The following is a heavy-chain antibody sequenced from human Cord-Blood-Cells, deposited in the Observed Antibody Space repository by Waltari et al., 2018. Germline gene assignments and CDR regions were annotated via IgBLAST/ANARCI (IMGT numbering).Heavy chain of an antibody. CDR1: GGSISSSSYY. D-gene: IGHD2-2*01. J-gene: IGHJ4*02. V-gene: IGHV4-39*01. CDR2: IYYSGST. CDR3: ARRCSSTSCYFRVDY. Sequence: QLQLQESGPGLVKPSETLSLTCTVSGGSISSSSYYWGWIRPPPGKGLEWIGGIYYSGSTYYNPSLKSRVTISGDTSKNQFSLKLSSVTAADTAVYYCARRCSSTSCYFRVDYWGQGTLVTVSS.